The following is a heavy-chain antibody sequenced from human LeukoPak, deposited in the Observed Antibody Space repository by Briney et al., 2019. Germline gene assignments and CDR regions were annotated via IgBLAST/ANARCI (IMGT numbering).Heavy chain of an antibody. CDR1: GFTFSSYG. CDR3: ARAVRDYQPPDV. D-gene: IGHD4-11*01. CDR2: IRYDGSNK. V-gene: IGHV3-30*02. Sequence: GGSLRLSCAASGFTFSSYGMHWVRQAPCKGLEWVAFIRYDGSNKYYADSVKGRFTISRDNSKNTLYLQMNSLRAEDTAVYYCARAVRDYQPPDVWGQGTTVTVSS. J-gene: IGHJ6*02.